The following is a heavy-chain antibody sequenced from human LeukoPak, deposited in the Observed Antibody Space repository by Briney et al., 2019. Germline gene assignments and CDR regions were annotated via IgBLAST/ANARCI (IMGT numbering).Heavy chain of an antibody. Sequence: GGSLRLSCAASGFTFSSYSMNWVRQAPGKGLEWVSSISSSSSYIYYADSVKGRFTISRDNAKNSLYLQMNSLRAEDTAVSYCARDPSGYSGYDDAFDIWGQGTMVTVSS. J-gene: IGHJ3*02. CDR3: ARDPSGYSGYDDAFDI. V-gene: IGHV3-21*01. D-gene: IGHD5-12*01. CDR2: ISSSSSYI. CDR1: GFTFSSYS.